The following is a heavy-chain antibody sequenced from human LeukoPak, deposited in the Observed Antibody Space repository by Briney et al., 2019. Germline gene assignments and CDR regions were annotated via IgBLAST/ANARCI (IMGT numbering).Heavy chain of an antibody. D-gene: IGHD3-3*01. V-gene: IGHV3-74*01. Sequence: PGGSLRLSCAASGLTFSSHWMHWVRQAPGKGLVWVSRITNDGSSTTYADSVKGRFTISRDNSNNIVYLQMNSLRAEDTAVYYCTKDLFPGSPDFFDYWGQGTLVTVSS. CDR2: ITNDGSST. J-gene: IGHJ4*02. CDR1: GLTFSSHW. CDR3: TKDLFPGSPDFFDY.